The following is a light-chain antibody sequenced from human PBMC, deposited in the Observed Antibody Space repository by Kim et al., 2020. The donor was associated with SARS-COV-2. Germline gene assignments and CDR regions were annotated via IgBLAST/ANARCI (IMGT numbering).Light chain of an antibody. CDR1: SSDVGDYTF. V-gene: IGLV2-14*04. Sequence: GQSITIACTATSSDVGDYTFVSWYQQHPGEAPKFLIYDVSKRPSGVSTRFSGSKSGKTASLTISGLQAEDEADYYCCSYTSSSTWVFGGGTQLTVL. CDR3: CSYTSSSTWV. J-gene: IGLJ3*02. CDR2: DVS.